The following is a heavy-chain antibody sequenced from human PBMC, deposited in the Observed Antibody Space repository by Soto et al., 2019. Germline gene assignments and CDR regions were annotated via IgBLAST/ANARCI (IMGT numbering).Heavy chain of an antibody. Sequence: QVQLVESGGGVVQPGRSLRLSCAASGFTFSSYGMHWVRQAPGKGLEWVAVISYDGSNKYYADSVKGRFTISRDNSKNTLYLQMNSLRAEDTAVYYCAKDGGFGVVRELDYWGQGTLVTVSS. J-gene: IGHJ4*02. CDR3: AKDGGFGVVRELDY. D-gene: IGHD3-3*01. CDR1: GFTFSSYG. V-gene: IGHV3-30*18. CDR2: ISYDGSNK.